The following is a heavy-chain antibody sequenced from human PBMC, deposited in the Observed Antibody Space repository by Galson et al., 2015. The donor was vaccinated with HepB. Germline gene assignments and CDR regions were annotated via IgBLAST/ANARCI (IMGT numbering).Heavy chain of an antibody. CDR3: AKDMGYTSSWPDY. CDR1: GFNFDDYA. CDR2: ISWNSVYI. Sequence: SLRLSCATSGFNFDDYAMHWVRQAPRKGLEWVSGISWNSVYIGYADSVKGRFTIFRDNAKNSLYLQMNSLGPEDTALYYCAKDMGYTSSWPDYWGQGTLVTVSS. V-gene: IGHV3-9*01. D-gene: IGHD6-13*01. J-gene: IGHJ4*02.